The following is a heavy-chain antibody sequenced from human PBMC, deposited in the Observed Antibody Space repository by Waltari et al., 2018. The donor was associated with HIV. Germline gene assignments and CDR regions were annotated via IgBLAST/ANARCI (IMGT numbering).Heavy chain of an antibody. D-gene: IGHD2-2*02. V-gene: IGHV1-8*01. J-gene: IGHJ5*02. Sequence: QVQLVQSGAEVKKPGASVKVSCKASGYTFTSYDINWVRQATGHGLAWMGWMRPNSGNPGCAQRFQGRVTMTRNTSIRTAYMELSSLRSEDTAVYYCAKRVVPAAIRGDNWFDPWGQGTLVTVSS. CDR1: GYTFTSYD. CDR2: MRPNSGNP. CDR3: AKRVVPAAIRGDNWFDP.